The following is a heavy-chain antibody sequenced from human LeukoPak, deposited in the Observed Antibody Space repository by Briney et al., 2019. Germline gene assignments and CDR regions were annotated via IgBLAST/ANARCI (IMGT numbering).Heavy chain of an antibody. J-gene: IGHJ3*02. D-gene: IGHD2-15*01. CDR2: IYYSGST. CDR3: ARAMYCSGGSCYGTGRQETSFDAFDI. V-gene: IGHV4-61*01. CDR1: GGSVSSGSYY. Sequence: SETLSLTCTVSGGSVSSGSYYWSWIRQPPGKGLEWIGYIYYSGSTNYNPSLKSRVTISVDTSKNQLSLKLSSVTAADTAVYYCARAMYCSGGSCYGTGRQETSFDAFDIWGQGTMVTVSS.